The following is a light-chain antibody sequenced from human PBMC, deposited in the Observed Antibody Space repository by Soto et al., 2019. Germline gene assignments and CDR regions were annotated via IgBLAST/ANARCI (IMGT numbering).Light chain of an antibody. J-gene: IGLJ1*01. Sequence: QSALTQPASVSGSPGQSITITCSGTTDDVGSTDSVSWYQHHPGEAPRLVIYEVKNRPSGVPGRFSGSKSVNTASLSISGLQPEDEADDYCRTYTTTGSSIFGSGTKVTVL. CDR2: EVK. V-gene: IGLV2-14*01. CDR1: TDDVGSTDS. CDR3: RTYTTTGSSI.